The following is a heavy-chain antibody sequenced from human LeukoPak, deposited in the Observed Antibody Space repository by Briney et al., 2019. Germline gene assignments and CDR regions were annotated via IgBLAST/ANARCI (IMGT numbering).Heavy chain of an antibody. V-gene: IGHV4-4*07. CDR2: IYSSGST. J-gene: IGHJ4*02. CDR3: AREQTTGFDQ. CDR1: GGPINNYF. Sequence: SETLSLTCTDSGGPINNYFWSWIRQPAGKGLQWMGRIYSSGSTSYNPSLNNRLTISLDKTKNQVSLKLTSVTAADTAMYVCAREQTTGFDQWGQGTLVTVSS. D-gene: IGHD4-17*01.